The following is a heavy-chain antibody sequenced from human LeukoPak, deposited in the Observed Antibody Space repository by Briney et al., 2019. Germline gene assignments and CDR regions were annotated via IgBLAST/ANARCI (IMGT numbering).Heavy chain of an antibody. J-gene: IGHJ6*03. Sequence: SQTLSLTCTVSGGSISSGGYYWSWIRQPPGKGLEWIGYIYHSGSTYYNPSLKSRVTISVDWSKNQFSLKLSSVTAADTAVYYCARDNCSGGSCYSGYYYYMDVWGKGTTVTVSS. D-gene: IGHD2-15*01. CDR3: ARDNCSGGSCYSGYYYYMDV. CDR1: GGSISSGGYY. CDR2: IYHSGST. V-gene: IGHV4-30-2*01.